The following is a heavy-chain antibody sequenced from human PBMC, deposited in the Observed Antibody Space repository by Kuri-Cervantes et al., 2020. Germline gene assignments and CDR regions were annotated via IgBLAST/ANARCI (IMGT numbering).Heavy chain of an antibody. CDR1: GFSINSAYY. CDR2: IYHAGAT. D-gene: IGHD6-6*01. J-gene: IGHJ5*02. Sequence: SETLSLTCAVSGFSINSAYYWGWVRQPPGKGLEWVASIYHAGATYFNPSLKSRVTISVDTSKNQFSLKLSSVTAADTAVYYCAKGGASSQWFDPWGQGTLVTVSS. CDR3: AKGGASSQWFDP. V-gene: IGHV4-38-2*01.